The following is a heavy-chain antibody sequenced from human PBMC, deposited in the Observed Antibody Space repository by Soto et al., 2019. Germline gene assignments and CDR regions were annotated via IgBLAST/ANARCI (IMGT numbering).Heavy chain of an antibody. D-gene: IGHD2-21*01. CDR3: ASRAVPGPIPDSMIFDY. Sequence: EVQLLESGGGLGQPGGSLRLSCAASGFTFSSYSMTWVRQAPGKGLEWVSSISGRGDGTDYGDSVKGRFTISKDNSKNTLYMQLNSLRAEDTAVYYCASRAVPGPIPDSMIFDYWGQGTLVTVSS. CDR2: ISGRGDGT. CDR1: GFTFSSYS. J-gene: IGHJ4*02. V-gene: IGHV3-23*01.